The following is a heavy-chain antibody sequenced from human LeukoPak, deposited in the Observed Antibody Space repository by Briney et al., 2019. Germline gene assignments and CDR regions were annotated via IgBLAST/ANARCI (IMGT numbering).Heavy chain of an antibody. CDR3: AKGRGDFLDY. V-gene: IGHV3-30*18. J-gene: IGHJ4*02. Sequence: GGSLRLSCAVSGFTFSSYGMHWVRQAPGKGLEWVAVISYDGSNKYYADSVKGRFTISRDNSKNTLYLQMNSLRAEDTAVYYCAKGRGDFLDYWGQGTLVTVSS. CDR2: ISYDGSNK. CDR1: GFTFSSYG. D-gene: IGHD4-17*01.